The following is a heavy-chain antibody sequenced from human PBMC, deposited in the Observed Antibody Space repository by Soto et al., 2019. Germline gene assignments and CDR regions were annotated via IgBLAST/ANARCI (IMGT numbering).Heavy chain of an antibody. CDR1: GFTFDDYG. CDR2: INWNGGST. J-gene: IGHJ4*02. V-gene: IGHV3-20*04. Sequence: PRGSLRLSCAASGFTFDDYGMSWVRQAPGKGLEWVSGINWNGGSTGYADSVKGRFTISRDNAKNSLYLQMNSLRAEDTALYYCARLYSSAWYGPGRYWGQGTLVTVSS. CDR3: ARLYSSAWYGPGRY. D-gene: IGHD6-19*01.